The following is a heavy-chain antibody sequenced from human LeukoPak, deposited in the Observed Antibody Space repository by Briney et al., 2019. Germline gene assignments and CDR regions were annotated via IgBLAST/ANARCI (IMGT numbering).Heavy chain of an antibody. V-gene: IGHV4-31*03. Sequence: SQTLSLTCTVSGGSISSGGYYWSWIRQHPGKGLEWIGYIYYSGSTYYNPSLKSRVTISVDTDKNQFSLKLSSVTAADTAVYYCARDLRPYYYDSSGYYYGWFDPWGQGTLVTVSS. D-gene: IGHD3-22*01. CDR3: ARDLRPYYYDSSGYYYGWFDP. CDR2: IYYSGST. CDR1: GGSISSGGYY. J-gene: IGHJ5*02.